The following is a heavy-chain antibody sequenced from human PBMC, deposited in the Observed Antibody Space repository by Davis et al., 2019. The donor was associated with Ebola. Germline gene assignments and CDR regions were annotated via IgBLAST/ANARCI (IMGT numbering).Heavy chain of an antibody. J-gene: IGHJ4*02. CDR1: GGSVTSHY. D-gene: IGHD5-24*01. V-gene: IGHV4-59*02. CDR3: AHMGRDGYNYLDY. Sequence: MPSETLSLTCTVSGGSVTSHYWSWIRQPPGKGLEWMGYFYHGGSTIYNRSFKSRISISVDTSKNQFSLRLSAVTAADTAVYYCAHMGRDGYNYLDYWGQGTLVTVSS. CDR2: FYHGGST.